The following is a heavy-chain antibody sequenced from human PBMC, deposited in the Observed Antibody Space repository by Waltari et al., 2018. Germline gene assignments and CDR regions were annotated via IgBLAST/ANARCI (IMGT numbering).Heavy chain of an antibody. J-gene: IGHJ4*02. D-gene: IGHD3-3*01. CDR1: GVSVSSGSFY. CDR2: SILGRT. V-gene: IGHV4-61*09. CDR3: AASTVFGVVVDY. Sequence: QVYLQESGPGLVKHSQTLSITCRVFGVSVSSGSFYWPWIRQPAGKGLELVGYSILGRTNYNPSLKSRVNISVDTSKNQFSLNLSSVTAADTAVYFCAASTVFGVVVDYWGQGTPVTVSS.